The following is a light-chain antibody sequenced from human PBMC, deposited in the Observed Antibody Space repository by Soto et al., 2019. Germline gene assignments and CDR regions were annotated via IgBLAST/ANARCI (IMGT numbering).Light chain of an antibody. CDR3: QYYYESSP. J-gene: IGKJ4*01. Sequence: EIVLTQSPSTLSLSPGERATLSCRASQSVSSNLAWYQQKPGQAPRLLIYGASSRATGIADRFSGSGSGTDFTLTISRLEPEDFAVYYCQYYYESSPFGRGTKVDNK. CDR1: QSVSSN. V-gene: IGKV3-20*01. CDR2: GAS.